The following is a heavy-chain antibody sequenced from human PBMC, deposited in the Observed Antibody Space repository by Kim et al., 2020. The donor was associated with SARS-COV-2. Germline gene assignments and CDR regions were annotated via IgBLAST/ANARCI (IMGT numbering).Heavy chain of an antibody. V-gene: IGHV3-21*01. CDR3: ARSRPRRTIFGVVIVTYFDY. J-gene: IGHJ4*02. CDR1: GFTFSSYS. Sequence: GGSLRLSCAASGFTFSSYSMNWVRQAPGKGLEWVSSISSSSSYIYYADSAKGRFTISRDNAKNSLYLQMNSLRAEDTAVYYCARSRPRRTIFGVVIVTYFDYWGQGTLVTVSS. CDR2: ISSSSSYI. D-gene: IGHD3-3*01.